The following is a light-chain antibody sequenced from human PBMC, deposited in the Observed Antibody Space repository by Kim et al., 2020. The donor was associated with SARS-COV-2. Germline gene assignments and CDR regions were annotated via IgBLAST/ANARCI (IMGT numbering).Light chain of an antibody. CDR2: AAS. V-gene: IGKV1-39*01. J-gene: IGKJ1*01. Sequence: DIQMTQSPSSLSASVGDTVTLPCRASQSISNYLNWYQQKPGKAPKLLFYAASTLQSGVPSRFSGSGSGTDFTLTISSLQPEDFATYYCQQSYSTLWTFGQGTKVDIK. CDR1: QSISNY. CDR3: QQSYSTLWT.